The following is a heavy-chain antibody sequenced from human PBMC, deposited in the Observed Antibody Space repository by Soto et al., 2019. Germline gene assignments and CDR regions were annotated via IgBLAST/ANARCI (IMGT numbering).Heavy chain of an antibody. Sequence: PSETLSLTCTVSACSISSSSYYWGWIRQPPRKGLEWIGSIYYSGSTYYNPSLKSRVTISVDTSKNQFSLKLSSVTAADTAVYYCASSSYDFWSGYYYTSYQYFDYWGQGTLVTVSS. V-gene: IGHV4-39*01. CDR1: ACSISSSSYY. CDR3: ASSSYDFWSGYYYTSYQYFDY. J-gene: IGHJ4*02. CDR2: IYYSGST. D-gene: IGHD3-3*01.